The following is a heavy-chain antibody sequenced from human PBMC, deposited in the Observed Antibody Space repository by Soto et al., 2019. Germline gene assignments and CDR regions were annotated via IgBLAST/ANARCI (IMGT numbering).Heavy chain of an antibody. CDR3: ASEQWAGGMDV. CDR1: GFTFSSYS. J-gene: IGHJ6*02. D-gene: IGHD6-19*01. Sequence: EVQLVESGGGLVKPGGSLRLSCAASGFTFSSYSMNWVRQAPGKGLEWVSSISSSSSYIYYADSVRGRFTISSDNAKNSLYLQMNSLSAGAQAGYYCASEQWAGGMDVWGQGATVTVSS. V-gene: IGHV3-21*01. CDR2: ISSSSSYI.